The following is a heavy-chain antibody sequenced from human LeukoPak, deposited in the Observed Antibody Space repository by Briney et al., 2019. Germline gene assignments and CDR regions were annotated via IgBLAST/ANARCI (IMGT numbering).Heavy chain of an antibody. Sequence: SETLSLTCTVSGGSISSSSYYWGWIRQPPGKGLEWIGGIYSSGSTYYNPSLKSRVTISVDTSKNQFSLKLSSVTAADTAVYYCARGPYSYDSSGAFDIWGQGTMVTVSS. CDR3: ARGPYSYDSSGAFDI. J-gene: IGHJ3*02. CDR1: GGSISSSSYY. D-gene: IGHD3-22*01. V-gene: IGHV4-39*01. CDR2: IYSSGST.